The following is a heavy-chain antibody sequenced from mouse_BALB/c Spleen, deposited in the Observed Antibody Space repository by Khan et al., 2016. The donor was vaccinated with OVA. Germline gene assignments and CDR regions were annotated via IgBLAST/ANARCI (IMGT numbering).Heavy chain of an antibody. D-gene: IGHD2-1*01. Sequence: QVQLKQSGTELAKPGASVKMSCKASGYTFISYWMHWVKQRPGQGLEWIGYINPSTDDPEYNKKFKDKSTLTSDKSSSTAYMQLSSLTSEDSAVYTCARRGLYGIFVYWGQGTRLTVSA. CDR3: ARRGLYGIFVY. CDR1: GYTFISYW. J-gene: IGHJ3*01. CDR2: INPSTDDP. V-gene: IGHV1-7*01.